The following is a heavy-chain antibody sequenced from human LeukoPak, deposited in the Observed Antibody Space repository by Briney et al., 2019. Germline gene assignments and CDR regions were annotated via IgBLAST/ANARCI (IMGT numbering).Heavy chain of an antibody. CDR3: ARLPVRGYSGYGGDY. D-gene: IGHD5-12*01. CDR2: IYYSGST. CDR1: GSSISSYY. J-gene: IGHJ4*02. Sequence: SETLSLTCTVSGSSISSYYWSWIRQPPGKGLEWIGYIYYSGSTNSNPSLKSRVTMSVDTSKKQFSLKLSSVTAADTAVYYCARLPVRGYSGYGGDYWGQGTLVTVSS. V-gene: IGHV4-59*12.